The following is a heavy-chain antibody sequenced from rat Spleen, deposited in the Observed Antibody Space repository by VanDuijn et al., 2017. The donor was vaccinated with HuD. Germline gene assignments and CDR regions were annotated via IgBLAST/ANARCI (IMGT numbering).Heavy chain of an antibody. J-gene: IGHJ2*01. Sequence: EVQLVESGGGLVQPGRSLKLSCSASGLNFSNYGMNWIRQAPTKGLEWVATLSYDATAPYYRDSVRDRFTISRDNGKNTLYLQIDSLRSEDTATYYCARARTTSNYFDYWGQGVMVTVSS. CDR1: GLNFSNYG. CDR2: LSYDATAP. V-gene: IGHV5-29*01. D-gene: IGHD1-10*01. CDR3: ARARTTSNYFDY.